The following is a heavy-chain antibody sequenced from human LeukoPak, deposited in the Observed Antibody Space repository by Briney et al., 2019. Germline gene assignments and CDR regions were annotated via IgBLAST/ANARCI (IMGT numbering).Heavy chain of an antibody. CDR2: IIPILGIA. Sequence: ASVKVSCKASGGTFSSYAISWVRQAPGQGLEWMGRIIPILGIANYAQKFQGRVTITADKSTSTAYMELSSLRSEDTAVYYCARYSTAGGMDVWSQGTTVTVSS. CDR1: GGTFSSYA. D-gene: IGHD2-15*01. CDR3: ARYSTAGGMDV. J-gene: IGHJ6*02. V-gene: IGHV1-69*04.